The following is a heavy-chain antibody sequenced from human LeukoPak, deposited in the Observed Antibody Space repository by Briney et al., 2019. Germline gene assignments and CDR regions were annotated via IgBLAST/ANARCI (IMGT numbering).Heavy chain of an antibody. Sequence: GGSLRLSCAASEFTFSSYSMNWVRQAPGKGLEWVSSISSSSSYIYYADSVKGRFTISRDNAKNSLYLQMNSPRAEDTAVYYCARDASVVVTANFDYWGQGTLVTVSS. CDR1: EFTFSSYS. D-gene: IGHD2-21*02. V-gene: IGHV3-21*01. J-gene: IGHJ4*02. CDR2: ISSSSSYI. CDR3: ARDASVVVTANFDY.